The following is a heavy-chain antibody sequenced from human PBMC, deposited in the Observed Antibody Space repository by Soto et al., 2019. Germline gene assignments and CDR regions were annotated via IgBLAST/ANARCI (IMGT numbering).Heavy chain of an antibody. Sequence: PGGSLRLSCAASGFTFNSYFMSWVRQAPGKGLEWVSTISNSGGHTYYADSVKGRFTISRDNSKNTLYLQMNSLRAEDTAVYYCAKDFSPLVGASYYFDYWGQGTLVTVSS. J-gene: IGHJ4*02. CDR3: AKDFSPLVGASYYFDY. CDR2: ISNSGGHT. D-gene: IGHD1-26*01. CDR1: GFTFNSYF. V-gene: IGHV3-23*01.